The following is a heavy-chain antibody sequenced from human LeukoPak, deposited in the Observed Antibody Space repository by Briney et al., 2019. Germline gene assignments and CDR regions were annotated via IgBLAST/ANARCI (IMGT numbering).Heavy chain of an antibody. D-gene: IGHD4-17*01. Sequence: PSEPLSLTCTVSGGSISSYYWSWIRQPPGKGLEWIGYIYYSGSTNYNPSLKSRVTISVDTSKNQFSLKLSSVTAADTAVYYCARDYYGDHTYDYWGQGTLVTVSS. CDR3: ARDYYGDHTYDY. CDR1: GGSISSYY. CDR2: IYYSGST. V-gene: IGHV4-59*01. J-gene: IGHJ4*02.